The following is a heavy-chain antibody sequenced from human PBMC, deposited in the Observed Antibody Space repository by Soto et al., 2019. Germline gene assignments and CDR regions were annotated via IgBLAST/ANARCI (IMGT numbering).Heavy chain of an antibody. J-gene: IGHJ6*02. CDR2: INHSGST. V-gene: IGHV4-34*01. Sequence: PSETLSLTCAVYGGSFSGYYWSWIRQPPGKGLEWIGEINHSGSTNYNPPLKSRVTISVDTSENQFSLKLSSVTAADTAVYYWAHVWGSYRYSYDMAVWGQGTTVTVSS. CDR1: GGSFSGYY. CDR3: AHVWGSYRYSYDMAV. D-gene: IGHD3-16*02.